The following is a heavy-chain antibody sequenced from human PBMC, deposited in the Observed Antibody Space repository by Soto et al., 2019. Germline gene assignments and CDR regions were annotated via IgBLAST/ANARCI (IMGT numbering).Heavy chain of an antibody. Sequence: GGSLRLSCAASGFTVSSNYMSWVRQAPGKGLEWVSVIYSGGSTYYADSVKGRFTISRDNSKNTLYLQMNSLRAEDTAVYYCASATSIASKYYYYYGMDVWGQGTTVTVSS. CDR2: IYSGGST. V-gene: IGHV3-53*01. D-gene: IGHD6-6*01. J-gene: IGHJ6*02. CDR1: GFTVSSNY. CDR3: ASATSIASKYYYYYGMDV.